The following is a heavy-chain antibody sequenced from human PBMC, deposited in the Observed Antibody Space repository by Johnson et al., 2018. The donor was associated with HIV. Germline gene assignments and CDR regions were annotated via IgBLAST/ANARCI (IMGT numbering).Heavy chain of an antibody. CDR1: GFTVSTNY. V-gene: IGHV3-53*01. J-gene: IGHJ3*01. CDR3: SGGKWGVGANAFDV. Sequence: VQLVESGGGLIQPGGSLRLSCAASGFTVSTNYMSWVRQAPGKGLEWVSVIFGGGSRYYADSVKGRFTISRDSSTNTLYLQMNSLRADDTAVYYCSGGKWGVGANAFDVWGQGTMVTVSS. D-gene: IGHD1-26*01. CDR2: IFGGGSR.